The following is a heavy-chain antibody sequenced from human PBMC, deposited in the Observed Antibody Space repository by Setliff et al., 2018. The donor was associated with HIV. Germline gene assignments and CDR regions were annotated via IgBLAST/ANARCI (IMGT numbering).Heavy chain of an antibody. CDR2: MYYSGST. CDR3: ARVFVDTAVLRVLEYYFDS. J-gene: IGHJ4*02. CDR1: GGSISSSSYY. Sequence: SETLSLTCTVSGGSISSSSYYWGWVRQPPGKGLEWIGSMYYSGSTYYTPSLKSRITISLDTAKNQFSLRMRSVTAADTAVYYCARVFVDTAVLRVLEYYFDSWGRGTLVTVSS. V-gene: IGHV4-39*07. D-gene: IGHD5-18*01.